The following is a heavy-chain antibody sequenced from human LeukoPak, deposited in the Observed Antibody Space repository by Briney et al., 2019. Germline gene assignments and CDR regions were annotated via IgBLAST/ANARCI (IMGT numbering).Heavy chain of an antibody. CDR3: ARQMRDSSGYYQPNDY. V-gene: IGHV4-34*01. CDR2: INHSGST. J-gene: IGHJ4*02. CDR1: GGSFSGYY. D-gene: IGHD3-22*01. Sequence: SETLSLTCAVYGGSFSGYYWSWIRQPPGKGLERIGEINHSGSTNYNPSLKSRVTISVDTSKNQFSLKLSPVTAADTAVYYCARQMRDSSGYYQPNDYWGQGTLVTVSS.